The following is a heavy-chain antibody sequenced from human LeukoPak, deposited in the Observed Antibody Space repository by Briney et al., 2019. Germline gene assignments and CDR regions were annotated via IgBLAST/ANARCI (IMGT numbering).Heavy chain of an antibody. D-gene: IGHD3-9*01. Sequence: GGSLRLSCAASGFTFSDHYMDWVRQAPGKGLEWVANIKQDGSEKYYVDSVKGRFTISRDNAKNSLYLQMNSVRAEDTAVYYCAREAREYYDILTGYYTPPNFDYWGQGTLVTVSS. V-gene: IGHV3-7*03. J-gene: IGHJ4*02. CDR2: IKQDGSEK. CDR3: AREAREYYDILTGYYTPPNFDY. CDR1: GFTFSDHY.